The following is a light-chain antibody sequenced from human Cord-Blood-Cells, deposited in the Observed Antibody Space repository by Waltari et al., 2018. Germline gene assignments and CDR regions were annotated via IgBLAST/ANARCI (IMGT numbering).Light chain of an antibody. CDR2: AAS. CDR3: QQYYSYPLT. J-gene: IGKJ4*01. CDR1: QGISSY. Sequence: AIRMTQSPSSFSASTGDRVTITRRASQGISSYLAWYQQKPGKAPQLLIYAASTSQSRLPTWISGSGSGTYFTLTSSCLQAEDFASYYWQQYYSYPLTFGGGTKVEIK. V-gene: IGKV1-8*01.